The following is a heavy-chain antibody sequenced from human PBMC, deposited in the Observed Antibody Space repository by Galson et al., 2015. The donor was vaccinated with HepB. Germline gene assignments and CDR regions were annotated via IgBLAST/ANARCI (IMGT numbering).Heavy chain of an antibody. Sequence: SVKVSCKASGYTFTGYYMHWVRQAPGQGLEWMGWINPNSGGTNYAQKFQGWVTMTRDTSISTAYMELSRLRSDDTAVYYCARDINDYGGHYGMDVWGQGTTVTVSS. J-gene: IGHJ6*02. CDR1: GYTFTGYY. D-gene: IGHD4-17*01. V-gene: IGHV1-2*04. CDR3: ARDINDYGGHYGMDV. CDR2: INPNSGGT.